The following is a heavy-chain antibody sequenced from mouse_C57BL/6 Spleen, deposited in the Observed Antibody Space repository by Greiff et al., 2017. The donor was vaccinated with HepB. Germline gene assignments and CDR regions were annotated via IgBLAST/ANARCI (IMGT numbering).Heavy chain of an antibody. CDR2: IYPRSGNT. CDR1: GYTFTSYG. V-gene: IGHV1-81*01. J-gene: IGHJ4*01. Sequence: VQLQQSGAELARPGASVKLSCKASGYTFTSYGISWVKQRTGQGLEWIGEIYPRSGNTYYNEKFKGKATLTADKSSSTAYMELRSLTSEDSAVYFCAREWGGSSSVYYAMDYWGQGTSVTVSS. CDR3: AREWGGSSSVYYAMDY. D-gene: IGHD1-1*01.